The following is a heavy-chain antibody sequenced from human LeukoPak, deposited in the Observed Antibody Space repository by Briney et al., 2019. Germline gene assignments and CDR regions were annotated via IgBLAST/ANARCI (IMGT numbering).Heavy chain of an antibody. CDR3: ARERGTGIGNYPLEY. V-gene: IGHV3-73*01. J-gene: IGHJ4*02. Sequence: PGGSLRLSCAASGFTFSGSAMHWVRQASGKGLEWVGRIRNKVDGYATVYAASVKGRFTISRDDSKNTAYLQMNSLRTEDTAVYYCARERGTGIGNYPLEYWGQGTLVTVSS. D-gene: IGHD1-1*01. CDR2: IRNKVDGYAT. CDR1: GFTFSGSA.